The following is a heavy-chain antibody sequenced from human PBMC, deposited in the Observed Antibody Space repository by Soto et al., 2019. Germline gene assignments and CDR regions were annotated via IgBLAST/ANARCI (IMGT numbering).Heavy chain of an antibody. CDR3: ARELDSSSWYVMEDSAGNDDFDI. CDR1: GGSISSYY. CDR2: IYYSGST. V-gene: IGHV4-59*01. J-gene: IGHJ3*02. D-gene: IGHD6-13*01. Sequence: SETLSLTCTVSGGSISSYYWSWIRQPPGKGLEWIGYIYYSGSTNYNPSLKSRVTISVDTSKNQFSLKLSSVTAADTAVYYCARELDSSSWYVMEDSAGNDDFDIWAQDTTLTVS.